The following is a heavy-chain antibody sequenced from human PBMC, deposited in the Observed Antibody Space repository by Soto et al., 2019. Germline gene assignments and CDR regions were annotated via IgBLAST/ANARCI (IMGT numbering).Heavy chain of an antibody. J-gene: IGHJ5*02. Sequence: ASVKVSCKASGYTFTGYYMHWVRQAPGQGLEWMGWINPNSGGTNYAQKFQGRVTMTRDTSISTAYMELSRLRSDDTAVYYCARIPMVRGGVSWLDPWGQGTLVTVSS. CDR2: INPNSGGT. D-gene: IGHD3-10*01. CDR3: ARIPMVRGGVSWLDP. CDR1: GYTFTGYY. V-gene: IGHV1-2*02.